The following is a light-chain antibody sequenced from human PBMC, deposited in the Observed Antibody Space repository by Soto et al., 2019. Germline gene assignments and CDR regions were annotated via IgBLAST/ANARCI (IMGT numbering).Light chain of an antibody. CDR1: SSNIGADYD. CDR3: QAYDTSLSGVV. J-gene: IGLJ1*01. Sequence: QSVLTQPPSVSGAPGQRITISCTGGSSNIGADYDVHWYQQFPGTAPKLLIDGNVDRPSGVPDRFSASKSGTSASLAITGLQAEDEADYYCQAYDTSLSGVVFGTGTKLTVL. V-gene: IGLV1-40*01. CDR2: GNV.